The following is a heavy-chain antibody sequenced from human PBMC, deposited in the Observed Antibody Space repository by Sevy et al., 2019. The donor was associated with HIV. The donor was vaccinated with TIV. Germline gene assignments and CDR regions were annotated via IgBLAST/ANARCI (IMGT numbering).Heavy chain of an antibody. J-gene: IGHJ6*02. CDR2: IFPGDSDT. V-gene: IGHV5-51*01. Sequence: GESLKISCKGSGYSFTTYWIGWVRQMPGKGLEWMGIIFPGDSDTRYSTSCQGQATISADNSISTAYLQWSSLKASDTAMYYCARARGIPHYYYGMDVWGQGTTVTVSS. D-gene: IGHD1-26*01. CDR3: ARARGIPHYYYGMDV. CDR1: GYSFTTYW.